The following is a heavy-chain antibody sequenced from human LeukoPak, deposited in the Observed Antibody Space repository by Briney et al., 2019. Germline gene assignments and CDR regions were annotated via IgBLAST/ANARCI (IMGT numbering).Heavy chain of an antibody. D-gene: IGHD6-19*01. CDR2: IYWNDDK. J-gene: IGHJ4*02. CDR3: AHTLHAPYSSGCHFDY. CDR1: EFSLSTSGVG. V-gene: IGHV2-5*01. Sequence: SGPTLVKPTQTLTLTCTFSEFSLSTSGVGVGWIRQPPGKALEWLALIYWNDDKRYSPSLKSRLTITKDTSKNQVVLTMTNMDPVDTATYYCAHTLHAPYSSGCHFDYWGQGTLVTVSS.